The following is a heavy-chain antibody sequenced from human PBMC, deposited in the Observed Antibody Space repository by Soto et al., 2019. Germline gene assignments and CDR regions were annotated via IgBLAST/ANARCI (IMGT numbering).Heavy chain of an antibody. CDR3: AKYGSGWYYFDY. J-gene: IGHJ4*02. V-gene: IGHV3-23*01. CDR2: ISGNGGST. CDR1: GFTFSSYA. D-gene: IGHD2-15*01. Sequence: GGSLRLSCAASGFTFSSYAMSWVRQAPGKGLEWVSAISGNGGSTYYADSVKGRFTISRDNSKNTLYLQMNSLRAEDTAVYYCAKYGSGWYYFDYWGQGTLVTVSS.